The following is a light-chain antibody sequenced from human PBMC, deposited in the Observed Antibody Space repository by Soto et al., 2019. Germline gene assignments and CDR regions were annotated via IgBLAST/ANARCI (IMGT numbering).Light chain of an antibody. Sequence: EIVLTQSPATLSLSPGERATLTCRASQSVSSNLAWYQQKPGQAPRLLIYDASNRATGIPARFSGSGSGTDFTLTISSLEPEDFEIYYCQQRGDWPRTFGQGTKVEI. CDR1: QSVSSN. V-gene: IGKV3-11*01. J-gene: IGKJ2*01. CDR3: QQRGDWPRT. CDR2: DAS.